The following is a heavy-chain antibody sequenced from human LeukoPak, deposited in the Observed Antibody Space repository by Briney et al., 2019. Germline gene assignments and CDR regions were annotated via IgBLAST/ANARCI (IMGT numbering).Heavy chain of an antibody. CDR3: AKGARMGLRFLEWFGRSDAFDI. Sequence: PGGSLRLSCAASGFTFSSYAMGWVRQAPGKGLEWVSAISGSGGSTYYADSVKGRFTISRDNSKNTLYLQMNSLRAEDTAVYYCAKGARMGLRFLEWFGRSDAFDIWGQGTMVTVSS. J-gene: IGHJ3*02. CDR1: GFTFSSYA. V-gene: IGHV3-23*01. CDR2: ISGSGGST. D-gene: IGHD3-3*01.